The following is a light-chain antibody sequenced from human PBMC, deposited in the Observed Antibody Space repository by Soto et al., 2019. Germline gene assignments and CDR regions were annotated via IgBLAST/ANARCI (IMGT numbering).Light chain of an antibody. CDR3: QHYDHLPPLS. CDR1: QDIKNY. Sequence: DIQMTRSPSSLSASVGDRVTITCQASQDIKNYLNWYQQIPGKAPILLIYDASNLKAGVPSRFSGSGSGTHFTFTISSLQPEDVATYYCQHYDHLPPLSFGGGTKVEIK. J-gene: IGKJ4*01. CDR2: DAS. V-gene: IGKV1-33*01.